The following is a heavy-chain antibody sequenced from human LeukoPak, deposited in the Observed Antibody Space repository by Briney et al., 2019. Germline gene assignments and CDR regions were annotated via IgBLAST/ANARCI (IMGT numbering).Heavy chain of an antibody. Sequence: SETLSLTCTVSGGSISTYYWTWIRQPPGKGLEWIGFIYYSGITNYNPALKSRVTISLDTSKNQFSLKLNSVTAADTAVYYCARRVTGRGTYYFDYWGQGTLVTAST. CDR3: ARRVTGRGTYYFDY. D-gene: IGHD3-16*01. CDR2: IYYSGIT. CDR1: GGSISTYY. V-gene: IGHV4-59*08. J-gene: IGHJ4*02.